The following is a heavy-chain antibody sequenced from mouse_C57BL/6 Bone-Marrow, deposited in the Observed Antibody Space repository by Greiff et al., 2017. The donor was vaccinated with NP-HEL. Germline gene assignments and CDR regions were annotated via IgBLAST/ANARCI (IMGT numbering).Heavy chain of an antibody. V-gene: IGHV3-8*01. CDR1: GYSITSDY. J-gene: IGHJ3*01. Sequence: EVHLVESGPGLAKPSQTLSLTCSVTGYSITSDYWNWIRKFPGNNLEYMGYISYSGSTYYNPSLKSGISITRNTSNNPYYLQLSSVTTEDTAKYCCANGFPFAYWGQGTLVTVSA. CDR2: ISYSGST. CDR3: ANGFPFAY.